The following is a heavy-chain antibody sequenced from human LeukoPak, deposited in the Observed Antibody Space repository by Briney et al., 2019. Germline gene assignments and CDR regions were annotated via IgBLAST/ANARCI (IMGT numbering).Heavy chain of an antibody. CDR1: GYACTSYG. Sequence: ASVKLSCKASGYACTSYGFYWARQAPGQGLELMGCISAYNGDTKYAQKHQGRVNMTTDTSTSTAYMELRSLRSDDTAVYYCARDPPTAMASGRQDYWGQGTLVSVPS. D-gene: IGHD5-18*01. J-gene: IGHJ4*02. V-gene: IGHV1-18*01. CDR2: ISAYNGDT. CDR3: ARDPPTAMASGRQDY.